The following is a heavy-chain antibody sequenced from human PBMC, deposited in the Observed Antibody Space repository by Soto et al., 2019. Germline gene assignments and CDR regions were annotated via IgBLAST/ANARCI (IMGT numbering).Heavy chain of an antibody. V-gene: IGHV4-59*01. J-gene: IGHJ4*02. CDR3: ARAPMVLTRSYFDS. D-gene: IGHD3-22*01. CDR1: DGSISNFY. CDR2: ISSSGNT. Sequence: SETLSLTCTVSDGSISNFYWSWIRQPPGKGLEWIGYISSSGNTNYNPSLKSRVSISVDTSKNQFSLNLTSVTAADTAVYYCARAPMVLTRSYFDSWGQGTPVTIS.